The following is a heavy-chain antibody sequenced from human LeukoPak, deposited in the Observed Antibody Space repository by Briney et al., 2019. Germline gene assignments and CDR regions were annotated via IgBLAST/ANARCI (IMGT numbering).Heavy chain of an antibody. Sequence: SETLSLTCTVSGGSISTYYWSWIRQPPGKGLEWIGYIHYIGTTNYNPSLKSRVTMSVDTSKNQFSLKLSSVTAADTAVYFRARHLGGGNSANWFDPWGQGTLVTVSS. CDR2: IHYIGTT. V-gene: IGHV4-59*08. J-gene: IGHJ5*02. CDR1: GGSISTYY. D-gene: IGHD4-23*01. CDR3: ARHLGGGNSANWFDP.